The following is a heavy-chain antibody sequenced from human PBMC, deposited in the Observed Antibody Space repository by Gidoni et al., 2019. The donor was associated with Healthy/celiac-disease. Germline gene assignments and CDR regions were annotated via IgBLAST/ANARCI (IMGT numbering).Heavy chain of an antibody. D-gene: IGHD2-15*01. J-gene: IGHJ4*02. V-gene: IGHV3-23*04. CDR1: GFTFTSSA. CDR2: ISGSGGST. CDR3: AKDGSGYCSGGSCLGYFDY. Sequence: EVQMVESGGGLVQPGGSLSLSCAASGFTFTSSAMGWVPQAPGRGLGGVSAISGSGGSTYYADSVKGRFTISRDNSKNTLYLQMNSLRAEDTAVYYCAKDGSGYCSGGSCLGYFDYWGQGTLVTVSS.